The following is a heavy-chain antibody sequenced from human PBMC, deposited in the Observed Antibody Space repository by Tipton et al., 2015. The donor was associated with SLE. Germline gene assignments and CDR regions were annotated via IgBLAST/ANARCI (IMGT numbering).Heavy chain of an antibody. CDR3: ARLVNYYDRGAFDI. V-gene: IGHV4-39*07. CDR1: GGSISSSSYY. D-gene: IGHD3-22*01. CDR2: IYYSGST. Sequence: TLSLTCTVSGGSISSSSYYWGWIRQPPGKGLEWIGSIYYSGSTYYNPSLKSRVTISVGTSKNQFSLKLSSVTAADTAVYYCARLVNYYDRGAFDIWGQGTMVTVSS. J-gene: IGHJ3*02.